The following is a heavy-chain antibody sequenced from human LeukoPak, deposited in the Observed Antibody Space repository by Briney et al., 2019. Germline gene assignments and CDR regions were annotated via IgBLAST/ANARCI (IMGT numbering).Heavy chain of an antibody. CDR3: AELGITMIGGV. CDR1: GFTFSSQA. V-gene: IGHV3-23*01. D-gene: IGHD3-10*02. CDR2: ISGSGGTI. J-gene: IGHJ6*04. Sequence: GGSLRLSCAASGFTFSSQAMSWVRQAPGKGLEWVSGISGSGGTIYYADSVKGRFTISRDNAKNSLYLQMNSLRAEDTAVYYCAELGITMIGGVWGKGTTVTISS.